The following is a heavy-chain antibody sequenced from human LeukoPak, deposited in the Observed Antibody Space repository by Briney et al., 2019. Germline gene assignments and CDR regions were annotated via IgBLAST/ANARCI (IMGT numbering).Heavy chain of an antibody. CDR3: ARDDYGPATY. CDR2: ISYDGSNK. V-gene: IGHV3-30-3*01. J-gene: IGHJ4*02. D-gene: IGHD4-17*01. Sequence: PGRSLRLSCAASGFTFSSYAMHWVRQAPGKGLEWVAVISYDGSNKCYADSVKGRFTISRDNSKNTLYLQMNSLTAEDTAVYYCARDDYGPATYGGQGTLVTVSS. CDR1: GFTFSSYA.